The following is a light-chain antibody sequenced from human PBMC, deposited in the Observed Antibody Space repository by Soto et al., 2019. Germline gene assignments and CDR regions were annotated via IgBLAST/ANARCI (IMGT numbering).Light chain of an antibody. CDR3: QSNDNSLSGAV. V-gene: IGLV1-40*01. CDR1: SSNIVPNYD. CDR2: ANT. Sequence: QSVLTQPPSVSGAPGQRVTISCTWSSSNIVPNYDVHWYQQLPGTAPKLLIYANTNRPSGVPDRFSASKSGTSASLAVTGLQAEDEADYYCQSNDNSLSGAVFGGGTKLTVL. J-gene: IGLJ2*01.